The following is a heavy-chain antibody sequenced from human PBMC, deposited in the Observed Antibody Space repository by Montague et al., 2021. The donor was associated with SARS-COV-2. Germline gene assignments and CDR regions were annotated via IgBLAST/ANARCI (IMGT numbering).Heavy chain of an antibody. J-gene: IGHJ4*02. CDR3: ARQFSREKWVDY. V-gene: IGHV4-39*01. D-gene: IGHD1-26*01. Sequence: SETLSLTCTVSGGSISSSSYYWGWFRQPPGKGLEWIGSIYYSGSTYCNPSLKSRVTISVDTSKNQFSLKLSSVTVADTAVYYCARQFSREKWVDYWGQGTLVTVSS. CDR2: IYYSGST. CDR1: GGSISSSSYY.